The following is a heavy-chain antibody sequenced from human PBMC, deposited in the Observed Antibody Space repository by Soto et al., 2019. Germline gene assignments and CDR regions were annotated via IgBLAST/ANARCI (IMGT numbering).Heavy chain of an antibody. CDR2: ISSSSSYI. J-gene: IGHJ6*02. CDR1: GFTFSSYS. CDR3: ARATQYYGMDV. Sequence: XVSLRLSCAASGFTFSSYSMNWVRQAPGKGLEWVSSISSSSSYIYYADSVKGRFTISRDNAKNSLYLQMNSLRAEDTAVYYCARATQYYGMDVWGQGTTVTVSS. D-gene: IGHD4-4*01. V-gene: IGHV3-21*01.